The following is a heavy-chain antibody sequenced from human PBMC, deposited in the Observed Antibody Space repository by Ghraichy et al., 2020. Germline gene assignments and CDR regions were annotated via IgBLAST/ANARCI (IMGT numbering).Heavy chain of an antibody. D-gene: IGHD3-10*01. J-gene: IGHJ4*02. Sequence: GGSLRLSCAASGFTFSSYAMNWVRQAPGKGLEWLAAIGGSGGSTNFADSVRGRFTISRDNSKNTVYLQINSLRVKDTTVYYCAKDGRGSGTHCDYWGQGTLVTVSS. CDR3: AKDGRGSGTHCDY. V-gene: IGHV3-23*01. CDR2: IGGSGGST. CDR1: GFTFSSYA.